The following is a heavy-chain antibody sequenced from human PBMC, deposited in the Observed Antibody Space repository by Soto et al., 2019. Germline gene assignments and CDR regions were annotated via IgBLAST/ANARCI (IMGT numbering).Heavy chain of an antibody. J-gene: IGHJ4*02. CDR3: ARRGYVTGWYSDY. D-gene: IGHD6-19*01. Sequence: GESLKISCKTSGYSFTNYWIGWVRQMPGKGLEWVGIIYPGDSDTRYSPSFQGQVTISADKSISTAYLQWSSLKASDTAIYYCARRGYVTGWYSDYWGQGTLVTVSS. V-gene: IGHV5-51*01. CDR1: GYSFTNYW. CDR2: IYPGDSDT.